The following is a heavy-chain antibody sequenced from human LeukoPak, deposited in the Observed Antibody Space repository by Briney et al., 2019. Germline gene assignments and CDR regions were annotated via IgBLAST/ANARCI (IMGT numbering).Heavy chain of an antibody. D-gene: IGHD5-18*01. V-gene: IGHV4-39*01. CDR1: GGSISNSNYY. J-gene: IGHJ6*03. CDR2: IYYSGNT. Sequence: SETLSLTCTVSGGSISNSNYYWGWIRQSPGKGLEWIGSIYYSGNTYYNPSLKGRVTISVDTSENQFSLILSSVTAADTAVYYCARVADTAMVKSYYYYYHMDVWGKGTTVTVSS. CDR3: ARVADTAMVKSYYYYYHMDV.